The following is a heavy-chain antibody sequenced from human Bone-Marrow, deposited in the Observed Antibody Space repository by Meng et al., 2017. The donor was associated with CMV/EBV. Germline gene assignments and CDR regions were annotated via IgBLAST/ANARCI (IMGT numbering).Heavy chain of an antibody. V-gene: IGHV3-74*03. CDR1: GFTFSSYS. CDR3: VKGGHLGDY. Sequence: GGSLRLSCTASGFTFSSYSMNWVRQAPGKGLEWVSHINSDGSDTKYADSVKGRFTISRDNAKNTLYLQMNTLRAEDTAVYYCVKGGHLGDYWGQGTLVTVSS. CDR2: INSDGSDT. D-gene: IGHD3-10*01. J-gene: IGHJ4*02.